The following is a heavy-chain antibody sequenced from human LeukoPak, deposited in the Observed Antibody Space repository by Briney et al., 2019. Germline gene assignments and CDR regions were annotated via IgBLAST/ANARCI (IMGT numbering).Heavy chain of an antibody. D-gene: IGHD7-27*01. CDR3: AKIVSGDRTDAFDI. CDR2: ISSSSSYI. J-gene: IGHJ3*02. Sequence: PGGSLRLSCAASGFTFSSYSMNWVRQAPGKGLEWVSSISSSSSYIYYADSVKGRFTISRDNSKNTLYLQMNSLRAEDTAVYYCAKIVSGDRTDAFDIWGQGTMVTVSS. CDR1: GFTFSSYS. V-gene: IGHV3-21*01.